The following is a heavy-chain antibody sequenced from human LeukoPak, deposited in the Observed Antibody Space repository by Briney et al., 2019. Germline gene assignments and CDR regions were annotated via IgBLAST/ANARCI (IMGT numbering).Heavy chain of an antibody. J-gene: IGHJ4*02. D-gene: IGHD3-10*01. V-gene: IGHV3-72*01. CDR1: GFTLSDHY. CDR2: TRKRDASYTT. CDR3: TTDLKVRGVIIAN. Sequence: PGGSLRLSCAASGFTLSDHYMDWVRQAPGKGLEWVGRTRKRDASYTTEYAASVRGRFTISRDDSKNTLYLQMNSLKTEDTAVYYCTTDLKVRGVIIANWGQGTLVTVSS.